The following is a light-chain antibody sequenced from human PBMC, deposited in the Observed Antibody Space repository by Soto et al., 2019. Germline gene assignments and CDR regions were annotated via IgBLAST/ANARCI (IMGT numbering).Light chain of an antibody. CDR3: SSYTGNSTPVI. CDR2: AVN. V-gene: IGLV2-14*01. Sequence: QSVLTQPASVSGSPGQSITISCTGTSSDVGGYDYVSWYQQHPGKAPKLIIYAVNNRPSGVSSRFSGSESGNTASLTVSGLLAEDEADYYCSSYTGNSTPVIFGGGTKLTVL. J-gene: IGLJ2*01. CDR1: SSDVGGYDY.